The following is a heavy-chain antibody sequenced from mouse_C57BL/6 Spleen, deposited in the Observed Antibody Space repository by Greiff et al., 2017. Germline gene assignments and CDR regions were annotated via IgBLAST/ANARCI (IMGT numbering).Heavy chain of an antibody. J-gene: IGHJ4*01. Sequence: EVKLVESGGGLVKPGGSLKLSCAASGFTFSSYAMSWVRQTPEKRLEWVATISDGGSYTYYPDNVKGRFTISRDNAKNNLYLQMSHLKSEDTAMYYCASAYDYDCDGYYAMDYWGQGTSVTVSS. D-gene: IGHD2-4*01. CDR1: GFTFSSYA. CDR2: ISDGGSYT. CDR3: ASAYDYDCDGYYAMDY. V-gene: IGHV5-4*03.